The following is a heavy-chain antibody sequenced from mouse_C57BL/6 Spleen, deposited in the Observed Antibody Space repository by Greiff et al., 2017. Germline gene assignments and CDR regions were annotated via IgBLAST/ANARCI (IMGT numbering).Heavy chain of an antibody. V-gene: IGHV1-54*01. J-gene: IGHJ1*03. CDR2: INPGSGGT. CDR1: GYAFTNYL. Sequence: VKLMESGAELVRPGTSVKVSCKASGYAFTNYLIEWVKQRPGQGLEWIGVINPGSGGTNYNEKFKGKATLTADKSSSTAYMQLSSLTSEDSAVYFCARYYYGSSGYFDVWGTGTTVTVSS. CDR3: ARYYYGSSGYFDV. D-gene: IGHD1-1*01.